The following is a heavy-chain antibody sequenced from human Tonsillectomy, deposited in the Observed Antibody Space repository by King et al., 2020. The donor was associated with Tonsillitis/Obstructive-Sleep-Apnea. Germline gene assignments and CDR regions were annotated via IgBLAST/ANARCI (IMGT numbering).Heavy chain of an antibody. Sequence: QLQESGPGLVKPSETLSLTCTVSGGSISSYYWSWLRQPPGKGLEWIGYIYYSGSTNYNPSLQSRVTISVDTSKNQFSLKLSSVTAADTAVYYCARESLPAAMENWGQGTLVTVSS. CDR2: IYYSGST. CDR1: GGSISSYY. V-gene: IGHV4-59*01. CDR3: ARESLPAAMEN. D-gene: IGHD2-2*01. J-gene: IGHJ4*02.